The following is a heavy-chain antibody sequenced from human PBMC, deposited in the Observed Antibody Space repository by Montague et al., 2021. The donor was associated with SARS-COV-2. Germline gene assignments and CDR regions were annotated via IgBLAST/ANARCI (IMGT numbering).Heavy chain of an antibody. J-gene: IGHJ4*02. CDR2: IYWDDDK. V-gene: IGHV2-5*08. Sequence: PALVKPTQTLTLTCTFSGFSLSTSGMCVSWIRQPPGKALEWLALIYWDDDKRYSPSLKGRLTITKDTSKNQVVLTMTNMDPVDTATYYCAHRRSIVGGPYFDYWGQGTLVTVSS. CDR1: GFSLSTSGMC. CDR3: AHRRSIVGGPYFDY. D-gene: IGHD1-26*01.